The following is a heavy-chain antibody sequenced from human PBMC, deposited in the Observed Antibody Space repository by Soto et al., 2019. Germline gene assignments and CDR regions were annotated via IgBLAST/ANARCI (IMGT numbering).Heavy chain of an antibody. J-gene: IGHJ4*02. Sequence: GGSLRLSCAASGFTFSSYVISWIRQAPGKGLEWVSAISGGGGNTDYADSVKGRFTISRDNSKNTVSLQMNSLRAEDTAAYYCATTGPYWGQGTLVTVSS. CDR1: GFTFSSYV. V-gene: IGHV3-23*01. CDR2: ISGGGGNT. CDR3: ATTGPY.